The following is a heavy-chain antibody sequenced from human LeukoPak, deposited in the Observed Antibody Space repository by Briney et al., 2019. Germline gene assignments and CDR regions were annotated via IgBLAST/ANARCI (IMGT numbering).Heavy chain of an antibody. CDR2: IKHDGSEE. Sequence: GGSLRLSCAASGFTFNIFWMSWVRQAPGEGLEWVANIKHDGSEEYYGDSVRGRFTISRDNAKNSLILQMNSLRGEDTAVYYCARALGNSTGDYWGQGTLVTVSS. D-gene: IGHD7-27*01. V-gene: IGHV3-7*04. J-gene: IGHJ4*02. CDR3: ARALGNSTGDY. CDR1: GFTFNIFW.